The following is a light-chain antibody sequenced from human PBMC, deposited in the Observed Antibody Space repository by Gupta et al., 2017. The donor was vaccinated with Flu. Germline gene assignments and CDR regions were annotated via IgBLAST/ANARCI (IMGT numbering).Light chain of an antibody. CDR1: QTIINY. Sequence: DIQMTQSPSSLSASVGDRVTITCRASQTIINYLNWYQQRPGKAPNLLIYAASNLESGVPSRFSGSGSGTDFTLTISSLQPEDFATYFCQQSYDTPRTFGQGTKVEVK. J-gene: IGKJ1*01. CDR2: AAS. V-gene: IGKV1-39*01. CDR3: QQSYDTPRT.